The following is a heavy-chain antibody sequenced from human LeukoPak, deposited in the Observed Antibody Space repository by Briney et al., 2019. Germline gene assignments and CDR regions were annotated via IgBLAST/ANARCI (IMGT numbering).Heavy chain of an antibody. CDR3: MGSSWYVPGFG. V-gene: IGHV3-23*01. CDR1: GFTFSSYG. D-gene: IGHD6-13*01. CDR2: ISGSGGST. Sequence: QPGGTLRLSCAASGFTFSSYGMNWVRQAPGKGLECVSAISGSGGSTYYADSVKGRFTISRDNSKNTLYLQMNSLRAEDTAVYYCMGSSWYVPGFGGGQGTLVTVSS. J-gene: IGHJ4*02.